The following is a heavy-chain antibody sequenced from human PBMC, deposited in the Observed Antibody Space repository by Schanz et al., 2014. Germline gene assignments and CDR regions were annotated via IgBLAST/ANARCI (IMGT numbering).Heavy chain of an antibody. D-gene: IGHD3-10*01. J-gene: IGHJ1*01. CDR2: MSYDGSIK. V-gene: IGHV3-30*03. CDR1: GFTFSSYG. Sequence: GQLAESGGGVVQPGRSLRLSCAASGFTFSSYGMHWVRQAPGKGLEWVAAMSYDGSIKYYGDSVKGRFTISRDNSKNTLYLHMNTLRSEDTAVYYCASGVHVSSLQKGLQFWGRGTLVIVSS. CDR3: ASGVHVSSLQKGLQF.